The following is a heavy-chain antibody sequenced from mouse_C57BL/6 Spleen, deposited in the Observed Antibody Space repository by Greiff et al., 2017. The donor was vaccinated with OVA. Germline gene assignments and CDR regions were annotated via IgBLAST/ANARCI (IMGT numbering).Heavy chain of an antibody. J-gene: IGHJ4*01. Sequence: QVQLQQPGAELVKPGASVKLSCKASGYTFTSYWMHWVKQRPGQGLEWIGMIHPNSGSTNYTEKFKSKAILTVDKSSSTAYMQLSSLTSEDSAVYYCARDAGTKAMDYWGQGTSVTVSS. D-gene: IGHD4-1*01. CDR1: GYTFTSYW. CDR2: IHPNSGST. CDR3: ARDAGTKAMDY. V-gene: IGHV1-64*01.